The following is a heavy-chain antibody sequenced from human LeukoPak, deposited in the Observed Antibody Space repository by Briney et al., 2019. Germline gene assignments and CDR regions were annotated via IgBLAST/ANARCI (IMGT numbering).Heavy chain of an antibody. CDR1: GFTFSTYG. Sequence: PGGSLRLSSAASGFTFSTYGMHWVRQAPGKGLEWVAVISYDGTNKYYADSVKGRFTISRDNSKNTLYLQMNSLRAEDTAVYYCARDVVVVPLYWGRGTLVTVSS. D-gene: IGHD3-22*01. V-gene: IGHV3-30*03. CDR3: ARDVVVVPLY. CDR2: ISYDGTNK. J-gene: IGHJ4*02.